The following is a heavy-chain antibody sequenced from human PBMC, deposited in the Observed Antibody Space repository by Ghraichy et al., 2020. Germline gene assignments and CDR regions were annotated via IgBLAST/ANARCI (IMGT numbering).Heavy chain of an antibody. D-gene: IGHD6-19*01. J-gene: IGHJ4*02. CDR1: GFPFGSYT. CDR2: ISSTSSYI. V-gene: IGHV3-21*01. CDR3: ARVVPGIAVAESDH. Sequence: GESLNISCAASGFPFGSYTMNWFRQAPGKGLEWVSSISSTSSYIFYADSVRGRFTISRDNVKHSLSLQMNSLRVDDTAVYYCARVVPGIAVAESDHWGQGILVTASS.